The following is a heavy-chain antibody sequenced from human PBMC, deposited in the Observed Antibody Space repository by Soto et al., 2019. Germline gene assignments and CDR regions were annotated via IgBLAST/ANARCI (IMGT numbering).Heavy chain of an antibody. CDR3: ARDQGGQSGNFIFDH. J-gene: IGHJ4*02. CDR1: RFSFNTFA. Sequence: GGSLRLSCVTSRFSFNTFAMSWVRQAPGKGLEWVSAINGGGENTYYADSVKGRFTISRDNSKNTLFLQMNSLRADDTAVYYCARDQGGQSGNFIFDHWGQGALVTVSS. CDR2: INGGGENT. D-gene: IGHD1-26*01. V-gene: IGHV3-23*01.